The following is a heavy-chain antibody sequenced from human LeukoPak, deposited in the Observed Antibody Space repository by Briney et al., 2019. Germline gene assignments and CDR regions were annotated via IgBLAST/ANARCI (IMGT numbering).Heavy chain of an antibody. D-gene: IGHD2-15*01. V-gene: IGHV4-39*01. Sequence: KPSETLSLTCTVSGGSISSSSFYWGWIRQPPGKGLEWIASIYYSGTTHYNPSHQSRVTMSVDTSKNQFSLKLSSVTAADTAVYYCARVNTQGVPSPWGQGILVTVSS. CDR1: GGSISSSSFY. CDR3: ARVNTQGVPSP. CDR2: IYYSGTT. J-gene: IGHJ5*02.